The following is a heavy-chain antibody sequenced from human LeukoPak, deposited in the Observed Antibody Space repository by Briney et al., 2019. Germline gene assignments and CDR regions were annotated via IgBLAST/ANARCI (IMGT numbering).Heavy chain of an antibody. CDR1: GFTFSSYG. CDR2: ISYDGSNK. D-gene: IGHD2-21*02. V-gene: IGHV3-30*18. J-gene: IGHJ6*03. CDR3: AKARLVVTSMDV. Sequence: PGGSLRLSCAASGFTFSSYGMHWVRQAPGKGLEWVAVISYDGSNKYYADSVKGRFTISRDNSKNTLYLQMNSLRAEDTGVYYCAKARLVVTSMDVWGKGTTVTVSS.